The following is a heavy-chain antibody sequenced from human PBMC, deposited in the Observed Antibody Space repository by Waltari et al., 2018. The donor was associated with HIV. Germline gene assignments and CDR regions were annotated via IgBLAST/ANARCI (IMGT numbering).Heavy chain of an antibody. CDR1: GDSASSTSAD. CDR2: TYYRSKWYN. J-gene: IGHJ3*02. Sequence: QVQLQQSGPGLVKPSQTPPLTCAISGDSASSTSADWNWIRQSPSRGLEWLGRTYYRSKWYNDYAVSVKSRITINPDTSKNQFSLQLNSVTPEDTAVYYCAREWELYGAFDIWGQGTMVTVSS. D-gene: IGHD3-10*01. V-gene: IGHV6-1*01. CDR3: AREWELYGAFDI.